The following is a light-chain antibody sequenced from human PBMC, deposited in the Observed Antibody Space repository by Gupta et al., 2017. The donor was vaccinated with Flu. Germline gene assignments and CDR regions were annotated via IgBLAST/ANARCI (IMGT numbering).Light chain of an antibody. CDR3: EQLNNGHVSLT. Sequence: EIVLTQPPATLSLSPGERATLSCRASQSVSSYLDWYQQKPGQAPMLLIYDASNRATGIRAKCSGSGGGTDLTVTISSRELEDFAVYYCEQLNNGHVSLTFGEGTQVEIK. CDR1: QSVSSY. J-gene: IGKJ5*01. V-gene: IGKV3D-11*02. CDR2: DAS.